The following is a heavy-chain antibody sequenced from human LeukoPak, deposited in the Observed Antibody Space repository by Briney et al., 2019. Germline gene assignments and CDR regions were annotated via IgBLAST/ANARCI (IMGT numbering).Heavy chain of an antibody. J-gene: IGHJ4*02. CDR1: GYIFTDHY. V-gene: IGHV1-69-2*01. CDR3: ATDAEYRIAARKLDY. CDR2: FDPEGGDT. Sequence: ATVKLSCKTSGYIFTDHYMHWVRQAPGKGLEWMGRFDPEGGDTLYAGKFQGRVTITADTSTATSYMEVSSLTSEDTAVYYCATDAEYRIAARKLDYWGQGTLVTVSA. D-gene: IGHD6-6*01.